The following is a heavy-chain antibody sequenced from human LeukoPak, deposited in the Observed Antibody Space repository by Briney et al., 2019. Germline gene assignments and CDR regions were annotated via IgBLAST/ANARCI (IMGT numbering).Heavy chain of an antibody. D-gene: IGHD1-26*01. Sequence: SQTLSLTCTVSGGSISSGSYYWSWIRQPAGKGLEWIGRIYTSGSTNYNPSLKSRVTISVDTSKNQFSLKLSSVTAADTAVYYCARSLKWELPWPYFDYWGQGTLVTVSS. J-gene: IGHJ4*02. V-gene: IGHV4-61*02. CDR2: IYTSGST. CDR1: GGSISSGSYY. CDR3: ARSLKWELPWPYFDY.